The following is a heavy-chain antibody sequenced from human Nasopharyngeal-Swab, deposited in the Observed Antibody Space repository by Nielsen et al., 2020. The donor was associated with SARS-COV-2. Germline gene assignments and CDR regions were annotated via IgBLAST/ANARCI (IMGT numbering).Heavy chain of an antibody. CDR2: IGRGGDI. J-gene: IGHJ4*02. D-gene: IGHD5-24*01. Sequence: GESLQISCAASGFTFRNNDMHWVRQGTGKGLEWVSGIGRGGDIYYADSVKGRFTTSRDNDKSSLHLQMNNLRAGDTAVYYCVTGIDGWNYWGRGTLVTVSS. CDR1: GFTFRNND. CDR3: VTGIDGWNY. V-gene: IGHV3-13*01.